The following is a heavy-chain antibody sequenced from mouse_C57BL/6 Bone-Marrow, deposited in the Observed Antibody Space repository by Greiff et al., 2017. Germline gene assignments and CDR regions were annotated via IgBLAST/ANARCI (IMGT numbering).Heavy chain of an antibody. CDR1: GYTFTSYG. Sequence: VKLQESGAELARPGASVKLSCKASGYTFTSYGISWVKQRTGQGLEWIGEIDPSSGNTNYNEQFKGKATLTADKSSSTAYMGLRCLTSEVSACYCCAREGKGTWFAYWGQGTLVTVSA. V-gene: IGHV1-81*01. CDR3: AREGKGTWFAY. CDR2: IDPSSGNT. D-gene: IGHD2-1*01. J-gene: IGHJ3*01.